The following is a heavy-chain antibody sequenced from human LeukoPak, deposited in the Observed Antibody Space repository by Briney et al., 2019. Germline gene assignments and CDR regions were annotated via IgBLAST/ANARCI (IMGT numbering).Heavy chain of an antibody. V-gene: IGHV1-46*01. Sequence: ASVKVSCKASGYTFTNYYIHWVRQAPGQGLEWMGLINPGGGNTNYAQNFQGRVTITMDTSTSTIYMELSSLRSEDTAMYYCARIRDGYNDAYDIWGQRAEVT. CDR1: GYTFTNYY. CDR3: ARIRDGYNDAYDI. D-gene: IGHD5-24*01. CDR2: INPGGGNT. J-gene: IGHJ3*02.